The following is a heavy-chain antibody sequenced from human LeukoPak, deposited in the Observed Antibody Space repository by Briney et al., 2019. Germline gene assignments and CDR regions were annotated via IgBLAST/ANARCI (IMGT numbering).Heavy chain of an antibody. D-gene: IGHD1-7*01. CDR3: ARDDQRLEL. Sequence: GGSLRLSCAASGFTFSSYSMNWVRQAPGKGLEWVSSISSSSSYIYYADSLEGRFTISRDNAKNSLYVQMNSLRAGDTAVYYCARDDQRLELWGQGTLVTVSS. J-gene: IGHJ4*02. V-gene: IGHV3-21*01. CDR2: ISSSSSYI. CDR1: GFTFSSYS.